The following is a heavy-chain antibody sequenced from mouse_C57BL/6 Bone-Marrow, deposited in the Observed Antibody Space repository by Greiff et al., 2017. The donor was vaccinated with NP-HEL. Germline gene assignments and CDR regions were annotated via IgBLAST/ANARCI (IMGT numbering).Heavy chain of an antibody. V-gene: IGHV5-4*01. CDR3: ARDYYDSSLFDY. D-gene: IGHD1-1*01. CDR2: ISDGGSYT. Sequence: EVHLVESGGGLVKPGGSLKLSCAASGFTFSSYAMPWVRQTPEQRLEWVATISDGGSYTYYPDNVKGRFTISRDNAKNNLYLQMSHLKSEDTAMYYCARDYYDSSLFDYWGQGTTLTVSS. J-gene: IGHJ2*01. CDR1: GFTFSSYA.